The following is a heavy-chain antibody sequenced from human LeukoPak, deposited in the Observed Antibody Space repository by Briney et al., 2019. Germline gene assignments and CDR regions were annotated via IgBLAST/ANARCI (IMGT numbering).Heavy chain of an antibody. D-gene: IGHD7-27*01. CDR3: ARGSNWGDY. V-gene: IGHV4-59*01. Sequence: SETLSLTCTVSGGSIISYYWSWIRQPPGKGLEWIGYIHYSGSTNYNPSLKSRVTISVDTSKNHFSLKLTSVTAADTAVYYCARGSNWGDYWGQGTLVTVSS. CDR1: GGSIISYY. J-gene: IGHJ4*02. CDR2: IHYSGST.